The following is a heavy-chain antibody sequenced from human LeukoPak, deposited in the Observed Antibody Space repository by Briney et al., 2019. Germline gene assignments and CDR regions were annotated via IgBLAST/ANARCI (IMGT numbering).Heavy chain of an antibody. CDR1: GFTFDDYA. CDR3: AKDIATGNRLYYLDY. V-gene: IGHV3-9*01. D-gene: IGHD1-14*01. CDR2: ISWNSGSI. Sequence: QSGGSLRLSCAASGFTFDDYAMHWVRQAPGKGLEWVSGISWNSGSIGYADSVKGRFTISRDNAKNSLYLQMNSLRAEDTALYYCAKDIATGNRLYYLDYWGEGTLVTVSS. J-gene: IGHJ4*02.